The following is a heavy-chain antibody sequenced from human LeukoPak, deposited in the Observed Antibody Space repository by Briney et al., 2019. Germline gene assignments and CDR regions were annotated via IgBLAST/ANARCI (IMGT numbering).Heavy chain of an antibody. J-gene: IGHJ3*02. V-gene: IGHV4-4*07. CDR2: IYTSGST. Sequence: SETLSLTCTVSGGSISSYYWSWIRQPAGKGLEWIGRIYTSGSTNYSPSLKSRVTMSVDTSKNQFSLKLSSVTAADTAVYYCARDWSSGWFDAFDIWGQGTMVTVSS. CDR1: GGSISSYY. D-gene: IGHD6-19*01. CDR3: ARDWSSGWFDAFDI.